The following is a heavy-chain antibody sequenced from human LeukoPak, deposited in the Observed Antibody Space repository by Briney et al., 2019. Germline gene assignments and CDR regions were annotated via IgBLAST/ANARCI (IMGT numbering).Heavy chain of an antibody. V-gene: IGHV3-23*01. CDR1: GFTFSSYA. CDR2: VSGSGGSK. J-gene: IGHJ5*01. D-gene: IGHD6-13*01. CDR3: AKDYRYSIAAAGRQYNWFDS. Sequence: GGSLRLSCAASGFTFSSYAMSWVRQAPGKGLEWVSAVSGSGGSKYYADSVQGRFTISRDDSKNTLYLQMNSLRAEDTAVYYCAKDYRYSIAAAGRQYNWFDSWGQGTLVTVSS.